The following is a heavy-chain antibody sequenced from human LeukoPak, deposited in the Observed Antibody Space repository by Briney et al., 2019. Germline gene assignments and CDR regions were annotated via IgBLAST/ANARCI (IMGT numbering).Heavy chain of an antibody. Sequence: GGSLRPSCAASGFTFADYAMHWVRQAPGKGLEWVSLIRWDGGSTYYADSVKGRFIISRDNSKNSLYLQMNSLRPEDTALYYCALNSTGYYYDYWGQGTLVTVSS. V-gene: IGHV3-43D*04. CDR1: GFTFADYA. CDR2: IRWDGGST. D-gene: IGHD3-22*01. J-gene: IGHJ4*02. CDR3: ALNSTGYYYDY.